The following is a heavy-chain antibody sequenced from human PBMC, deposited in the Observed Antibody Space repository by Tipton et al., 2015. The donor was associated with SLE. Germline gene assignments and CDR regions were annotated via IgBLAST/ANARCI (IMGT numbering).Heavy chain of an antibody. CDR3: VTDPNWGGGY. CDR1: GLIFSDQN. Sequence: SLRLSCAASGLIFSDQNMQWVRQAPGKGLEWVSGIGPVSYSSSKSYADSVKGRFTISRDNALNSLYLQMNSLRAEDTAMYYCVTDPNWGGGYWGPGTLVTVSS. J-gene: IGHJ4*02. D-gene: IGHD7-27*01. CDR2: IGPVSYSSSK. V-gene: IGHV3-69-1*01.